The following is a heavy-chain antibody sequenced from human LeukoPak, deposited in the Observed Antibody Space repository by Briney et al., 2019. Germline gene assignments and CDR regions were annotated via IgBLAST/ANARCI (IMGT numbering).Heavy chain of an antibody. CDR3: AKVFSGDYDFWSGSNNWFDP. CDR2: IYHSGTT. CDR1: GYSITSSSW. J-gene: IGHJ5*02. V-gene: IGHV4-28*03. Sequence: SETLSLTCAVSGYSITSSSWWGWIRQPPGKGLEWIGYIYHSGTTYYNPSLQSRVTMSVDTSKNQFSLKLSSVTAVDTAVYYCAKVFSGDYDFWSGSNNWFDPWGQGTLVTVSS. D-gene: IGHD3-3*01.